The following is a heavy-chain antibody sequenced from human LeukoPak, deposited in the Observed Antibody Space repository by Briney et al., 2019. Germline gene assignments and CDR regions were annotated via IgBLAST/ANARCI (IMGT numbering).Heavy chain of an antibody. J-gene: IGHJ3*01. Sequence: GGSLRLSCAASGFTFSNYWMHWVRQAPGKGLVWVSRINRDGSSTDYLDSVKGRFTISRDDARNTLYLQMNSLRAEDTAVYYCARVPYVFDLWGQGTMVTVSS. CDR3: ARVPYVFDL. CDR1: GFTFSNYW. V-gene: IGHV3-74*01. CDR2: INRDGSST.